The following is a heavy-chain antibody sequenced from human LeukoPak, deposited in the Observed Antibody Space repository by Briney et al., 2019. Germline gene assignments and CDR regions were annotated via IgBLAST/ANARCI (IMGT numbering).Heavy chain of an antibody. V-gene: IGHV4-59*08. CDR2: FSNSGTN. CDR3: ARHRDETPTAYSNYFDY. J-gene: IGHJ4*02. D-gene: IGHD2-15*01. Sequence: PSETLSLTCTVSGGSISDYYWSWIRQPPGKGLEWIGYFSNSGTNNYNPSLKGRVTTSVDTSKNQFSLKLSSVTAADTAVYYCARHRDETPTAYSNYFDYWGQGTLVTVSS. CDR1: GGSISDYY.